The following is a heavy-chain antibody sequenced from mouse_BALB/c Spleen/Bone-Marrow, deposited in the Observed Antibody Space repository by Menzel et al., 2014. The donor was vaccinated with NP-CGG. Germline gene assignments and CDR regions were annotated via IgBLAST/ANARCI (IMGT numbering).Heavy chain of an antibody. CDR2: ITNGGDNT. Sequence: EVKLVESGGGSVKPGGSLKLSCAASGFAFSRYDMSWVRQTPEKRLERVAYITNGGDNTYYPDTVKGRFTISRDNAKNTLYLQMSSLKSEDTAMYYCVRHKNYYAMDYWGQGTSVTVSS. V-gene: IGHV5-12-1*01. J-gene: IGHJ4*01. CDR3: VRHKNYYAMDY. CDR1: GFAFSRYD.